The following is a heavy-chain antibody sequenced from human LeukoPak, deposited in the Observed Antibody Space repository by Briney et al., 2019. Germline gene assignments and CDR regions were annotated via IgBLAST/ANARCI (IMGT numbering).Heavy chain of an antibody. D-gene: IGHD6-19*01. Sequence: PGGSLRLSCAASGFTFRSYNFHCVRQAPAKGLEWVSFISSSSSSIYYADSVKCRFTISRDNAKNSLYLQMTSLRAEDTAVYYCARDQGSGWWADWGQGTLVTVSS. CDR3: ARDQGSGWWAD. J-gene: IGHJ4*02. CDR2: ISSSSSSI. V-gene: IGHV3-21*01. CDR1: GFTFRSYN.